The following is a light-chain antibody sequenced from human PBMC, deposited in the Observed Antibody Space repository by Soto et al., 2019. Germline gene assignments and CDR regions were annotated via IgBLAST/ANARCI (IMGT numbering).Light chain of an antibody. CDR3: QSYDSTLSARYV. J-gene: IGLJ1*01. Sequence: QSALTQPASLSGSPGQSITISCTGTSSDIGAYDYVSWFQQHPGKAPKLMISEVNNRPSGVPNRFSGSKSGNTAYLTISGLQVEDEGDYYCQSYDSTLSARYVFGTGTKVTVL. CDR2: EVN. CDR1: SSDIGAYDY. V-gene: IGLV2-14*01.